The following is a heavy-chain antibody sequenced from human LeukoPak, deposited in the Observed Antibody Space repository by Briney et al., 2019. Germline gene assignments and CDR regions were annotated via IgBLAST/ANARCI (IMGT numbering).Heavy chain of an antibody. CDR3: GRDKGSSSWPWYFDL. V-gene: IGHV3-7*01. J-gene: IGHJ2*01. Sequence: GGSLRLSCAASGFTLSIHWMSWVRQPPGKGLEWVANIKQDGSEKYHVDSVKGRFTISKDNAKNSLYLQISSLRAEDTGVYYCGRDKGSSSWPWYFDLWGRGTLVTVSS. D-gene: IGHD6-13*01. CDR1: GFTLSIHW. CDR2: IKQDGSEK.